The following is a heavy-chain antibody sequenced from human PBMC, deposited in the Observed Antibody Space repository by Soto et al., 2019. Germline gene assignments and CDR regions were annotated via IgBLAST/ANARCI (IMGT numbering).Heavy chain of an antibody. CDR1: GFPFSTYA. Sequence: PGGSLRLSCAASGFPFSTYAMHWVRQAPGKGLEWVAVVWYDGTDKNYADSVKGRFTISRDNSKNTLYLQMNSLRAEDTAVYYCAKDGIAVAGCMDVWGQGTTVTVSS. V-gene: IGHV3-30*02. D-gene: IGHD6-19*01. CDR3: AKDGIAVAGCMDV. CDR2: VWYDGTDK. J-gene: IGHJ6*02.